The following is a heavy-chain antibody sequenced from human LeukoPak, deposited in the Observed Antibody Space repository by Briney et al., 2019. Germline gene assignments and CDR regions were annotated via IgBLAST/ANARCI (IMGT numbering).Heavy chain of an antibody. CDR3: ARQARDYYDSSGSSFDY. CDR1: GGSISSSSYY. J-gene: IGHJ4*02. V-gene: IGHV4-39*01. CDR2: IYYSGST. Sequence: NPSETLSLTXTVSGGSISSSSYYWGWIRQPPGKGLEWIGSIYYSGSTYYNPSLKSRVTISVDTSKNQISLKLSSVTAADTAVYYCARQARDYYDSSGSSFDYWGQGTLVTVSS. D-gene: IGHD3-22*01.